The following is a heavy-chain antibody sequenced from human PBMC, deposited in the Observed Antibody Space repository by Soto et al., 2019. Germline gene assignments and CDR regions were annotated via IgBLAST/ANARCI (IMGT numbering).Heavy chain of an antibody. CDR3: ARHSRPPLGDCSGGSCYSGKHYYYYYGMDV. CDR2: IYYSGST. Sequence: SSETLSLTCTVSGGSISSSSYYWGWIRQPPGKGLEWIGSIYYSGSTYYNPSLKSRVTISVDTSKNQFSLELSSVTAADTAVYYCARHSRPPLGDCSGGSCYSGKHYYYYYGMDVWGQGTTVTVSS. J-gene: IGHJ6*02. V-gene: IGHV4-39*01. CDR1: GGSISSSSYY. D-gene: IGHD2-15*01.